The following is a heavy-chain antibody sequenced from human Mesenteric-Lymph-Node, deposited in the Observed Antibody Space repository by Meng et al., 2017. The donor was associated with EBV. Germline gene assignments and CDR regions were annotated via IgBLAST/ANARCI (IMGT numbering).Heavy chain of an antibody. V-gene: IGHV4-34*01. D-gene: IGHD5-18*01. CDR3: SIWDTGALQNY. CDR1: GASFSGHY. J-gene: IGHJ4*02. Sequence: VNLLEWGAGLLKPSETLSLTCAAYGASFSGHYGGWMRQPPGKGLEWIGEIDPTGNTKYIPSLKSRVTISLDTSRNQLSLKLTSVTAADTAVYYCSIWDTGALQNYWGPGTLVTVSS. CDR2: IDPTGNT.